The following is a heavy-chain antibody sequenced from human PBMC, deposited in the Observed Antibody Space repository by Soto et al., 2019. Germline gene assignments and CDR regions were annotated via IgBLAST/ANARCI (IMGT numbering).Heavy chain of an antibody. CDR1: GGTFSSYA. V-gene: IGHV1-69*13. J-gene: IGHJ5*02. Sequence: ASVKVSCKASGGTFSSYAISWVRQAPGQGLEWMGGIIPIFGTANYAQKFQGRVTITADESTSTAYMELSSLRSEDTAVYYCASLLGGYNWFDPWGQGTLVTVS. CDR2: IIPIFGTA. CDR3: ASLLGGYNWFDP. D-gene: IGHD5-12*01.